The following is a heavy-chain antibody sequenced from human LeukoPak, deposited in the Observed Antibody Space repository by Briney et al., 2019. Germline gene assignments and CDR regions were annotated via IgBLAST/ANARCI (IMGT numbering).Heavy chain of an antibody. V-gene: IGHV4-34*01. CDR1: GGSFSGYY. Sequence: PSETLSLTCAVYGGSFSGYYWSWLRQPPGKGLEWIGEINHSGSTNYNPSLKSRVTISVDRSKNQFSLKLSSVTAADTAVYYCARALPFTDYWGQGTLVTVSS. D-gene: IGHD3-16*02. J-gene: IGHJ4*02. CDR2: INHSGST. CDR3: ARALPFTDY.